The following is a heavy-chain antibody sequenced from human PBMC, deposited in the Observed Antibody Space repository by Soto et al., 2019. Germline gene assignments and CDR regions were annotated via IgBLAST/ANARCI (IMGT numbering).Heavy chain of an antibody. Sequence: EVQLVESGGGLVQPGRSLRLSCAASGFTFDDYAMHWVRQAPGTGLEWVSGISWNSGSIGYADSVKGRFTISRDNAKNSLYLQMNRLRAEDTALYYCAKDISSYYDYIWGSYRFRAFDIWGQGTMVTVSS. CDR1: GFTFDDYA. D-gene: IGHD3-16*02. V-gene: IGHV3-9*01. CDR3: AKDISSYYDYIWGSYRFRAFDI. J-gene: IGHJ3*02. CDR2: ISWNSGSI.